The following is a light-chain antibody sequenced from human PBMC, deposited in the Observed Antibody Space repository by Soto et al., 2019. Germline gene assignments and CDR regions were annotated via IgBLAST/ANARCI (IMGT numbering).Light chain of an antibody. CDR2: DAS. CDR1: QSVSSY. Sequence: IAMRQSPSILCFWRGERATLCCRASQSVSSYLAWYQQKPGQAPRLLIYDASNRATGIPARFSGSGSGTDFTLTIGSLEPEDFAVYYCQQRSNWPVTFGQGTRLEIK. CDR3: QQRSNWPVT. J-gene: IGKJ5*01. V-gene: IGKV3-11*01.